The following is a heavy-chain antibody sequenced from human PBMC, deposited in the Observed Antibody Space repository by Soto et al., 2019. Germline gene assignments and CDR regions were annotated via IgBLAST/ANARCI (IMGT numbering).Heavy chain of an antibody. V-gene: IGHV5-10-1*01. CDR1: GYSVTGHW. CDR3: ARTYCSSTSCYTYYYGMDG. CDR2: IDPSDSYT. Sequence: GKCVNISCGGSGYSVTGHWIRWVRQEPWTGLEWMVMIDPSDSYTNYRPSFQGHVTISADKSISTAYLQWSSLKATDTAMYYCARTYCSSTSCYTYYYGMDGWGQGTTVTVSS. J-gene: IGHJ6*02. D-gene: IGHD2-2*02.